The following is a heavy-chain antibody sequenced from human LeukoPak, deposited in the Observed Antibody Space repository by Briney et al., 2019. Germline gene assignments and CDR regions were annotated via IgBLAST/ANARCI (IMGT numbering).Heavy chain of an antibody. CDR1: GFTFSNNA. Sequence: PGRSLRLSCAASGFTFSNNAMHWVRQAPGKGLEWVALISYDGSNKHYADTVKGRFTISRDNSKNTLYLQMNSLRPEDTAVYYCAKEMAPEGYSYGYDYWGQGTLVTVSS. V-gene: IGHV3-30*18. J-gene: IGHJ4*02. CDR3: AKEMAPEGYSYGYDY. CDR2: ISYDGSNK. D-gene: IGHD5-18*01.